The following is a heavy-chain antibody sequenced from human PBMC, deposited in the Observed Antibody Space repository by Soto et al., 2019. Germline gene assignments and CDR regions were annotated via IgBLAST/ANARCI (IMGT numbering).Heavy chain of an antibody. CDR1: GGSISSSSYY. J-gene: IGHJ4*02. CDR3: ARRTTYYDFWSGYRPYYFDY. CDR2: IYYSGST. D-gene: IGHD3-3*01. V-gene: IGHV4-39*01. Sequence: SETLSLTCTVSGGSISSSSYYWGWIRQPPGKGLEWIGSIYYSGSTYYNPSLKSRVTISVDTSKNQFSLKLSSVTAADTAVYYCARRTTYYDFWSGYRPYYFDYWGQGTLVTVSS.